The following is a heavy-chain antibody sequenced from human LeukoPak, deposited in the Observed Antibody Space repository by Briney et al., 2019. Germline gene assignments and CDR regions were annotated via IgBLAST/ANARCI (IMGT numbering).Heavy chain of an antibody. CDR3: ARARGLGYGDYVRWFDP. Sequence: PGGSLRLSCAASGFTFSSYGMSWVRQAPGKGLVWVSRINSDGSSTIYADSVKGRFTISRDNAKNTLYLQMNSLRAEDTAVYYCARARGLGYGDYVRWFDPWGQGTLVTVSS. CDR1: GFTFSSYG. V-gene: IGHV3-74*01. J-gene: IGHJ5*02. D-gene: IGHD4-17*01. CDR2: INSDGSST.